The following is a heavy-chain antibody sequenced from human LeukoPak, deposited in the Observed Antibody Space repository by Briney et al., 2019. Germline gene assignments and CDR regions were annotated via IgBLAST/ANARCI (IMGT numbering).Heavy chain of an antibody. CDR3: ATRGFSYDIPLGY. CDR1: GFTFNTYG. CDR2: ISHDGGKI. Sequence: RRSLRLSCAASGFTFNTYGMHWVRQAPGKGLEWVAVISHDGGKIYYADYVKGRFTTSRDNSKNTVSLQMNSLRPEDTAVYYCATRGFSYDIPLGYWGRGTLVIVSS. V-gene: IGHV3-30*03. J-gene: IGHJ4*02. D-gene: IGHD3-22*01.